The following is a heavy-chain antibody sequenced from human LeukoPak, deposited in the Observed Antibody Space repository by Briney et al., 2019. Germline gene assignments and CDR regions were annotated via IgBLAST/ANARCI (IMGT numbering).Heavy chain of an antibody. D-gene: IGHD3-10*01. CDR3: AKGRAGRGSRTPLLDY. CDR1: GYTFTSYD. CDR2: MNPNSGNT. J-gene: IGHJ4*02. Sequence: ASGRVSYKTSGYTFTSYDINWVRQATGQGLEWMGGMNPNSGNTGYAQKFQGRVTMTRSTSINTAYMELSGLRSEDTAVYYCAKGRAGRGSRTPLLDYWGQGTLVTVSS. V-gene: IGHV1-8*01.